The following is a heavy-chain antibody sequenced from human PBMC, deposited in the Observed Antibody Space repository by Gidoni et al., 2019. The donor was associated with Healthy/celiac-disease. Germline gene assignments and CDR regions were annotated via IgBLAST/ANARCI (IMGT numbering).Heavy chain of an antibody. D-gene: IGHD2-2*01. CDR2: INHSGST. CDR1: GGSFSGYY. CDR3: ARGSPRYCSSTSCSSLYGMDV. V-gene: IGHV4-34*01. J-gene: IGHJ6*02. Sequence: QVQLQQWGAGLLKPSETLSLTCAVYGGSFSGYYWSWIRQPPGKGLEWIGEINHSGSTNYNPSLKSRVTISVDTSKNQFSLKLSSVTAADTAVYYCARGSPRYCSSTSCSSLYGMDVWGQGTTVTVSS.